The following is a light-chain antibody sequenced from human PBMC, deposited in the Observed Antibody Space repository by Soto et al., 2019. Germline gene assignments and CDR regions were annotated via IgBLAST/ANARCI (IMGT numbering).Light chain of an antibody. V-gene: IGKV1-5*01. J-gene: IGKJ1*01. CDR2: DAS. Sequence: DIQMTQSPSTLSASVGDRVTITCRASRSISDWLAWYQQKPGKAPELLIFDASSLKSGVPSRFSGSGSGTEFTLTISRLQPDDVATYYCQHYNSYSEAFGQGTKVELK. CDR1: RSISDW. CDR3: QHYNSYSEA.